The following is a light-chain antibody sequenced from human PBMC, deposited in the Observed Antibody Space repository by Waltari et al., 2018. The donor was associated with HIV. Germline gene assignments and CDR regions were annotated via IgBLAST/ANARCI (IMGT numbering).Light chain of an antibody. J-gene: IGLJ2*01. Sequence: SYELTQPPSVSVSPGQTARITCSGDALPKPYGYWYQQKPGQAPVLVIYKDSEKSSGIPERFSGSSSGTTFTLTISAVQAEDEADYYCQSTDSSGTYVVFGGGTKLTVL. CDR2: KDS. CDR3: QSTDSSGTYVV. V-gene: IGLV3-25*03. CDR1: ALPKPY.